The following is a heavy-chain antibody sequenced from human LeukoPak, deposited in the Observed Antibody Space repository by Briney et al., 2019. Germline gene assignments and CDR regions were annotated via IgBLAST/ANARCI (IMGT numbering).Heavy chain of an antibody. CDR2: IKQDGSEK. CDR1: GFTFSNYW. J-gene: IGHJ4*02. V-gene: IGHV3-7*01. Sequence: GGSLRLSCAASGFTFSNYWMNWVRQAPGKGLEWVANIKQDGSEKYYVDSVKGRFTISRDNAKNSLYLQMNSLRAEDTAVYYCARGGSHWGQGTLVTVSS. D-gene: IGHD3-16*01. CDR3: ARGGSH.